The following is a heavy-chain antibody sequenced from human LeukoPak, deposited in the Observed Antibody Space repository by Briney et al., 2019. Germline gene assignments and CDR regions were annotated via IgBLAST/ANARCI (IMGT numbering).Heavy chain of an antibody. V-gene: IGHV3-53*01. CDR2: IYSGGLT. CDR3: TRKTDSGGSGDY. J-gene: IGHJ4*02. Sequence: GGSLRLSCAVSGFTVSSNYMSWVRQAPGKGLEWVSVIYSGGLTYYADSVKGRFTISRDDSKNMLHLQMNDLRPDDTAVYYCTRKTDSGGSGDYWGQGALVTVSS. D-gene: IGHD3-22*01. CDR1: GFTVSSNY.